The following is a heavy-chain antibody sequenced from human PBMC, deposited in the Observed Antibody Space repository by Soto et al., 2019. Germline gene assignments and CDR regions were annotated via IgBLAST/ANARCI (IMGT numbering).Heavy chain of an antibody. CDR2: IYYSGST. J-gene: IGHJ4*02. CDR3: AVKYYYDSSGYYYPYYFDY. CDR1: GGSISSGGYY. V-gene: IGHV4-31*03. D-gene: IGHD3-22*01. Sequence: PSETLSLTCTVSGGSISSGGYYWSWIRQHPGKGLEWIGYIYYSGSTYYNPSLKSRVTISVDTSKNQFSLKLSSVTAADTAVYYCAVKYYYDSSGYYYPYYFDYWGQGTLVTVSS.